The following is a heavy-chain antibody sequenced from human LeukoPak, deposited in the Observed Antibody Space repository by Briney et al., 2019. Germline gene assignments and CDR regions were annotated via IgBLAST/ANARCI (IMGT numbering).Heavy chain of an antibody. CDR3: ARLVLGFLGGY. CDR2: IYTSGST. J-gene: IGHJ4*02. V-gene: IGHV4-61*02. D-gene: IGHD3-10*01. CDR1: GGSISSSSYY. Sequence: SETLSLTCTVSGGSISSSSYYWGWIRQPAGKGLEWIGRIYTSGSTNYNPSLKSRVTISVDTSKNQFSLKLSSVTAADTAVYYCARLVLGFLGGYWGQGTLVTVSS.